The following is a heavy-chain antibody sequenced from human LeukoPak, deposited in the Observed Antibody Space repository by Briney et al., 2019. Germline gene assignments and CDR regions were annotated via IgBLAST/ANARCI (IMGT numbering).Heavy chain of an antibody. D-gene: IGHD5-18*01. Sequence: SGPTLVKPTQTLTLTCTFSGFSLTTSGMRVSWIRQPPGKALEWLARIDWDDDKFYNTSLKTRLTISKDTSNNQVVLTMTNMDPVDTATYYCAREVVHTPMVLDYWGQGTLVTVSS. V-gene: IGHV2-70*04. CDR2: IDWDDDK. J-gene: IGHJ4*02. CDR1: GFSLTTSGMR. CDR3: AREVVHTPMVLDY.